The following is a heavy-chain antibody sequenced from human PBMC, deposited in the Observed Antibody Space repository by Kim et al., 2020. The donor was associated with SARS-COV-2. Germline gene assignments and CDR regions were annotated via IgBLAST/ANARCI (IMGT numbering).Heavy chain of an antibody. D-gene: IGHD2-15*01. J-gene: IGHJ5*02. CDR2: IYYSGST. CDR1: GGSISSGGYY. V-gene: IGHV4-31*03. CDR3: AGAANLGQTATENWFDP. Sequence: SETLSLTCTVSGGSISSGGYYWSWIRQHPGKGLEWIGYIYYSGSTYYNPSLKSRVTISVDTSKNQFSLKLSSVTAADTAVYYCAGAANLGQTATENWFDPWGQGTLVTVSS.